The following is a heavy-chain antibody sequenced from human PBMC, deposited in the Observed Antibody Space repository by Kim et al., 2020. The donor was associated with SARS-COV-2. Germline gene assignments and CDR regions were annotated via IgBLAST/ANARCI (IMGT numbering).Heavy chain of an antibody. D-gene: IGHD4-17*01. V-gene: IGHV4-39*01. CDR1: GGSISSSSYY. J-gene: IGHJ3*02. Sequence: SETLSLTCTVSGGSISSSSYYWGWIRQPPGKGLEWIGSIYYSGSTYYNPSLKSRVTISVDTSKNQFSLKLSSVTAADTAVYYCARIASRATVTFAFDIWGQGTMVTVSS. CDR2: IYYSGST. CDR3: ARIASRATVTFAFDI.